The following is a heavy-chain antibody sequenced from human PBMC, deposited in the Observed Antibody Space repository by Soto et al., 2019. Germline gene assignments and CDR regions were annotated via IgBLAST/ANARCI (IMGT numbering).Heavy chain of an antibody. CDR3: ARVLGDSSGYYPVYYYYGIVV. CDR1: GGSISSYY. Sequence: QVQLQESGPGLVKPSETLSLTCTVSGGSISSYYWSWIRQPPGKGLEWIGYIYYSGSTNYNPSLKSRVTISVDTSKNQFSPKLSSVTAADTAVYYCARVLGDSSGYYPVYYYYGIVVWGQGTTVTVSS. D-gene: IGHD3-22*01. CDR2: IYYSGST. J-gene: IGHJ6*02. V-gene: IGHV4-59*01.